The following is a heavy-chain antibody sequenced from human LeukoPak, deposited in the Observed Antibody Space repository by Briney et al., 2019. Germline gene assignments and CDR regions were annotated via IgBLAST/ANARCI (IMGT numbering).Heavy chain of an antibody. CDR2: ISYDGSNK. D-gene: IGHD3-10*01. CDR3: ARDSHLSYGSGSYYKGSHFDY. V-gene: IGHV3-30*04. CDR1: GFTFSSYA. J-gene: IGHJ4*02. Sequence: GRSLRLSCAASGFTFSSYAMHWVRQAPGKGLEWVAVISYDGSNKYYADSVKGRFTISRDNSKNTLYLQMNSLRAEDTAVYYCARDSHLSYGSGSYYKGSHFDYWGQGTLVTVSS.